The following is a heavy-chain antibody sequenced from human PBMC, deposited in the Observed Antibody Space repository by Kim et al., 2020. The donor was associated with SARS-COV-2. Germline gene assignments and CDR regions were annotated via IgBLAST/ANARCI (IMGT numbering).Heavy chain of an antibody. J-gene: IGHJ3*02. Sequence: NYAQKFQGRLTVTTDTSTSSADMELRSLRSDDTAVYYCARERVGANAFDIWGQGTSVTVSS. V-gene: IGHV1-18*01. D-gene: IGHD1-26*01. CDR3: ARERVGANAFDI.